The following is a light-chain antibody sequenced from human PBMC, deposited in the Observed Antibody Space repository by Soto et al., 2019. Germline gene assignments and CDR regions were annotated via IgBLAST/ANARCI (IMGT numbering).Light chain of an antibody. J-gene: IGKJ1*01. CDR1: QSISSW. CDR2: AAS. Sequence: DIQMTQSPSTLSGSVGDRVTITCRASQSISSWLAWYQQKPGKAPKLLIYAASSLQSGVPSRFSGSGSGTDFTLTISSLQPEDFATYHCQQSYSTLRRTFGQGTKVDIK. V-gene: IGKV1-39*01. CDR3: QQSYSTLRRT.